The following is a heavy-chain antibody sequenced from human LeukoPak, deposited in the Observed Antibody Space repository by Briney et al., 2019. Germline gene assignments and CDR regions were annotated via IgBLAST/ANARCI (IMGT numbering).Heavy chain of an antibody. CDR3: TKARSEEMSTMSGSFAS. CDR1: GFIFDDFG. Sequence: GGSLRLSCEASGFIFDDFGMHWVRHAPGKGLEWVAGINWNSDYIAYADSVKGRFTISRDNAKNSLYLQMNGLRTEDTAFYFCTKARSEEMSTMSGSFASWGLGTLVTVST. V-gene: IGHV3-9*01. CDR2: INWNSDYI. J-gene: IGHJ4*02. D-gene: IGHD5-24*01.